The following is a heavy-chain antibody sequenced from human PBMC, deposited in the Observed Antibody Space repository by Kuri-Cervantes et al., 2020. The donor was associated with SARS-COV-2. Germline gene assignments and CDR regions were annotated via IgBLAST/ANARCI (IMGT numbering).Heavy chain of an antibody. CDR1: GGSISSSSYY. Sequence: ESLKISCTVSGGSISSSSYYWGWIRQPPGKGLEWIGSIYYSGSTYYNPSLKSRVTISVDTSKNQFSLKLSSVTAADTAVYYCARSQGYCSSTSCFYYYGMDVWGQGTTVTVSS. CDR2: IYYSGST. V-gene: IGHV4-39*01. J-gene: IGHJ6*02. D-gene: IGHD2-2*01. CDR3: ARSQGYCSSTSCFYYYGMDV.